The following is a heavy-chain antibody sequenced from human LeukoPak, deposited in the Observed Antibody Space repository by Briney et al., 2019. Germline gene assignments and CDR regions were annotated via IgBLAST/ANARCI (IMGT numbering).Heavy chain of an antibody. CDR3: ARAVRGTHYYDSSGPSDY. J-gene: IGHJ4*02. CDR2: IYYSGST. V-gene: IGHV4-31*03. CDR1: GGSISSGGYY. Sequence: SQTLSLTCTVSGGSISSGGYYWCWIRQHPGKGLEWIGYIYYSGSTYYNPSLKSRVTISVDTSKNQFSLKLSSVTAADTAVYYCARAVRGTHYYDSSGPSDYWGQGTLVTVSS. D-gene: IGHD3-22*01.